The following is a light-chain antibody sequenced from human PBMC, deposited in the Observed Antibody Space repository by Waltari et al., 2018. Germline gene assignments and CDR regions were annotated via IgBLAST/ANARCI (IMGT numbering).Light chain of an antibody. V-gene: IGLV1-47*01. CDR2: TSE. J-gene: IGLJ3*02. CDR3: AAWDDSLSGRV. Sequence: QSVLTQPPSASGTPGQRVTISCSGSSSNIGSNYVYWYQQLPGTAPKLLIYTSEQRPSGVPDRFSGSQSGTSASLAISGLRSEDEADYYCAAWDDSLSGRVFGGGTKLTVL. CDR1: SSNIGSNY.